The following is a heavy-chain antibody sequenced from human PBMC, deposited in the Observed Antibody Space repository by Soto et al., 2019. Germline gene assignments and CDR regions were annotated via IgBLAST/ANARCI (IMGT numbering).Heavy chain of an antibody. J-gene: IGHJ6*03. Sequence: GGSLRLSCAASGFTFSSYWMSWVRQAPGKGLEWVANIKQDGSEKYYVDSVKGRFTISRDNAKNSLYLQMNSLRAEDTAVYYCARDEGGVENIVVVPAAHYYYYYMDVWGKGTTVTVSS. CDR2: IKQDGSEK. CDR1: GFTFSSYW. D-gene: IGHD2-2*01. CDR3: ARDEGGVENIVVVPAAHYYYYYMDV. V-gene: IGHV3-7*01.